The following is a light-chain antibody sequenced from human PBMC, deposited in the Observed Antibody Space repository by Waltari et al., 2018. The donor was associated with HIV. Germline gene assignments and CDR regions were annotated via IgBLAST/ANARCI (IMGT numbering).Light chain of an antibody. Sequence: QSVLTQPPSVSEGPGQEVIISCSGRRSNIGVNAVNWYQPLPGKPPNRLVFYSDWWAAGVADRFSGAVSGTPASLAITGLQSDDEGLYYCAAWDDSLNVVVFGGGTKLSVL. CDR2: YSD. CDR3: AAWDDSLNVVV. CDR1: RSNIGVNA. V-gene: IGLV1-36*01. J-gene: IGLJ2*01.